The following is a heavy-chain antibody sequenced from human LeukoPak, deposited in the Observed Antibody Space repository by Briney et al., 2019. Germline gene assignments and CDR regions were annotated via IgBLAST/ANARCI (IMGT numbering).Heavy chain of an antibody. V-gene: IGHV4-30-4*01. J-gene: IGHJ3*02. D-gene: IGHD3-16*01. CDR3: VRVGGEDAFDI. CDR1: GGPISSGDYY. Sequence: SSQTLSLTCTVSGGPISSGDYYWSWIRQPPGKGLEWIGYIYYSGSTYYNPSLKSRVTISVDTSKNQFSLKLSSVTAADTAVYYCVRVGGEDAFDIWGQGTMVTVSS. CDR2: IYYSGST.